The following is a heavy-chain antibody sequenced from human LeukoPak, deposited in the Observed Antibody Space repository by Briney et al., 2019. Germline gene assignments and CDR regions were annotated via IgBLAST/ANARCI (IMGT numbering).Heavy chain of an antibody. CDR1: GFTFSNYW. V-gene: IGHV3-74*01. CDR3: ARSAWYYYGSGSYLDY. J-gene: IGHJ4*02. D-gene: IGHD3-10*01. Sequence: GGSLRLSCAASGFTFSNYWMHWVRQAPGKGLVWVSRISDAGAHTFYADSVKGRFAMSRDNAKNTLYLQMNSLRAEDTAVYYCARSAWYYYGSGSYLDYWGQGTLVTVSS. CDR2: ISDAGAHT.